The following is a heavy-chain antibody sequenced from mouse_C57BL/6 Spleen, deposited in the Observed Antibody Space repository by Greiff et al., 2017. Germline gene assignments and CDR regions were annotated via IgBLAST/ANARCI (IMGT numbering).Heavy chain of an antibody. V-gene: IGHV5-4*03. D-gene: IGHD1-1*01. Sequence: DVKLQESGGGLVKPGGSLKLSCAASGFTFSSYAMSWVRQTPEKRLEWVATISDGGSYTYYPDNVKGRFTISRDNAKNNLYLQMSHLKSEDTAMYYCARGGDYYGSSHFDYWGQGTTLTVSS. J-gene: IGHJ2*01. CDR3: ARGGDYYGSSHFDY. CDR2: ISDGGSYT. CDR1: GFTFSSYA.